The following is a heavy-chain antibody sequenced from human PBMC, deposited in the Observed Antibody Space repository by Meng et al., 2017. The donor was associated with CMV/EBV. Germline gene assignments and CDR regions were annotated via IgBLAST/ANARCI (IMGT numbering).Heavy chain of an antibody. J-gene: IGHJ4*02. Sequence: QVRAEETGPGLVKPSESLSLPCTVSCGSISSYYWSWIRQPAGKGLEWIGRIYTSGRTNCNSSLKSRVTMSVDTSKNQFSLKLSSVTAADTAVYYCAREMPIAAAGCFDYWGQGTLVTVSS. CDR2: IYTSGRT. V-gene: IGHV4-4*07. CDR3: AREMPIAAAGCFDY. CDR1: CGSISSYY. D-gene: IGHD6-13*01.